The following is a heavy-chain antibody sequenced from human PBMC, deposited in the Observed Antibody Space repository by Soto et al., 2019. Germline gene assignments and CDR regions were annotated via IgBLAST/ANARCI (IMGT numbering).Heavy chain of an antibody. J-gene: IGHJ4*02. V-gene: IGHV4-30-2*01. CDR2: IFHSGTT. CDR3: ARGREFDS. CDR1: GGSLTSGTYS. Sequence: SETLSLTCAVSGGSLTSGTYSWNWIRQPPGKGLEWIGYIFHSGTTYYNPSLKSRVSISIDVSKNQFSLNLRSLTAADTAVYYCARGREFDSWGQGTLVTVSS.